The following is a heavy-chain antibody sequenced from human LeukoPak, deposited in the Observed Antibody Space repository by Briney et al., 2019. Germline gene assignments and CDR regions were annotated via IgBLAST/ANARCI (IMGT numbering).Heavy chain of an antibody. CDR1: EFTFSSYA. CDR3: AKNTHAYAEIFDY. J-gene: IGHJ4*02. Sequence: PGGSLRLSCAASEFTFSSYAMHWVRQAPGKGLEWVAFISYHGSNKYYADSVKGRFTISRDNSKNTLFLQMNGLRAEDTAVYYCAKNTHAYAEIFDYWGQGTLVTVSS. V-gene: IGHV3-30*18. CDR2: ISYHGSNK. D-gene: IGHD2-2*01.